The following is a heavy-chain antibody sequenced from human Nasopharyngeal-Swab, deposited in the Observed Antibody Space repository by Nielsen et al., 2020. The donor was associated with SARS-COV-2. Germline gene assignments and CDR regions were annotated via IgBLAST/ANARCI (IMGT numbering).Heavy chain of an antibody. CDR3: ATGAVVAATGWFDP. D-gene: IGHD2-15*01. CDR2: FDPEDGET. V-gene: IGHV1-24*01. Sequence: ASVKVSCKVSGYTRTELSMHWVRQAPVKGLEWMGGFDPEDGETIYAQKFQGRVTMTEDTSTDTAYMELSSLRSEDTAVYYCATGAVVAATGWFDPWGQGTLVTVSS. CDR1: GYTRTELS. J-gene: IGHJ5*02.